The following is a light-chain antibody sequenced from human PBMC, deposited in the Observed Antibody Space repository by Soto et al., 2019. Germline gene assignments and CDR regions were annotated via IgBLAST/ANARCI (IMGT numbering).Light chain of an antibody. CDR3: QQYGSSTFT. CDR2: AAS. V-gene: IGKV1-39*01. Sequence: DIQMTQSPSSLSASVEDRVIITCRASQSISNHLNWYQQKPGKAPKLLIYAASTLQSGVPSRFTGSGSGTDFTLTISRLEPEDFAVYYCQQYGSSTFTFGPGTKVDNK. CDR1: QSISNH. J-gene: IGKJ3*01.